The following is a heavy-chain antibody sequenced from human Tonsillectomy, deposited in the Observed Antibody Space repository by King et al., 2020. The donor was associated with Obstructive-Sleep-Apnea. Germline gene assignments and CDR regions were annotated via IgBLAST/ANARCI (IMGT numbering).Heavy chain of an antibody. CDR3: ARGVVTDYYYYHGMDV. D-gene: IGHD4-23*01. J-gene: IGHJ6*02. Sequence: QLQESGPGLVKPSETLSLTCTVSGGSISSSSYYWGWIRQPPGKGLEWIGSVYYSGRTYYNPSLMSRVTISVDTSKNQFSLKLSSVTAADTAVYYCARGVVTDYYYYHGMDVWGQGTTDTVSS. V-gene: IGHV4-39*07. CDR1: GGSISSSSYY. CDR2: VYYSGRT.